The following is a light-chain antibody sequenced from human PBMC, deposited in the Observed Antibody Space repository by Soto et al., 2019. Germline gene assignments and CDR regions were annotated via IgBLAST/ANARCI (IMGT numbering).Light chain of an antibody. Sequence: EIVLTQSPGTLSFSPGERATLSCRASQSVSSSYLAWYQQKPGQAPRLLIYGASSRATGIPDRFSGSGSGTAFTLTISRLEPEDFAVYYCQQYGSSPWTFGQGTKV. J-gene: IGKJ1*01. CDR1: QSVSSSY. CDR2: GAS. V-gene: IGKV3-20*01. CDR3: QQYGSSPWT.